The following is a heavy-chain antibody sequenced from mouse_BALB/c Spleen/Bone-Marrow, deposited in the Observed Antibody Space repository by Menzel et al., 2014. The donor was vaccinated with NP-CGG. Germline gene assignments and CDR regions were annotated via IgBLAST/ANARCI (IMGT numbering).Heavy chain of an antibody. CDR3: ARLGAYYRYGYAMDY. CDR1: GYTFTSYV. J-gene: IGHJ4*01. Sequence: VQLKESGPELVKPGASVKMSCMASGYTFTSYVMHWVKQKPGQGLEWIGYINSYNDGTNYNEKFKGKATLTSDKSSSTAYMELSSLTSEDSAVYYCARLGAYYRYGYAMDYWGQGTSVTVSS. V-gene: IGHV1-14*01. CDR2: INSYNDGT. D-gene: IGHD2-14*01.